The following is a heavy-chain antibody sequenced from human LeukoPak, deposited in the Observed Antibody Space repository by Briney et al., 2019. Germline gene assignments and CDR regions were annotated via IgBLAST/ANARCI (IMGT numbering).Heavy chain of an antibody. CDR1: GFTFSSYG. J-gene: IGHJ4*02. CDR2: ISYDGSNK. V-gene: IGHV3-30*03. CDR3: AIRSGSYDY. D-gene: IGHD1-26*01. Sequence: PGGSLRLSCAASGFTFSSYGMHWVRQAPGKGLEWVAVISYDGSNKYYADSVKGRFTISRDNSKNTLYLQMNSLRVEGTAVYYCAIRSGSYDYWGQGTLVTVSS.